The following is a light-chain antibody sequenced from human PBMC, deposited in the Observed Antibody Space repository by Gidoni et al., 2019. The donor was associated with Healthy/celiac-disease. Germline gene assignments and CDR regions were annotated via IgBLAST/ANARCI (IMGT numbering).Light chain of an antibody. CDR3: QAWDSSTVV. J-gene: IGLJ2*01. CDR2: QDS. CDR1: KLGDKY. Sequence: SYELTQPPSVYVSPGQTASITCSGDKLGDKYACWCQQTPCQSPLLVIYQDSKRPSGIPERFSGSNSGNTATLTISGTQAMDEADYYCQAWDSSTVVFGGGTKLTVL. V-gene: IGLV3-1*01.